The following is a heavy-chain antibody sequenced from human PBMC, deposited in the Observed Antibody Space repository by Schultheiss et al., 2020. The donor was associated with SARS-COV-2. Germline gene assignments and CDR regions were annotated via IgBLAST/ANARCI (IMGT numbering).Heavy chain of an antibody. V-gene: IGHV3-30*19. D-gene: IGHD4-17*01. CDR3: ARGDTVTNYYYYGMDV. Sequence: GGSLRLSCAASGFTFSSYGMHWVRQAPGKGLEWVAVIWYDGSNKYYADSVKGRFTISRDNSKNTLYLQMNSLRAEDTAVYYCARGDTVTNYYYYGMDVWGQGTTVTVSS. J-gene: IGHJ6*02. CDR1: GFTFSSYG. CDR2: IWYDGSNK.